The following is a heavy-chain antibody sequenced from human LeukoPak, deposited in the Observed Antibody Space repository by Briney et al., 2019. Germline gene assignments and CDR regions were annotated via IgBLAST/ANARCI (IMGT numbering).Heavy chain of an antibody. Sequence: GGSLRLPCAASGFTFSDYYMSWLRQAPGEGLEWVSYISSSGSTIYYADSVKGRFPISRDNAKNSLYLQMNSLRDEDTAVYYCAGQEYGDLDYWGEGTLVTVSS. J-gene: IGHJ4*02. CDR3: AGQEYGDLDY. CDR1: GFTFSDYY. V-gene: IGHV3-11*01. CDR2: ISSSGSTI. D-gene: IGHD4-17*01.